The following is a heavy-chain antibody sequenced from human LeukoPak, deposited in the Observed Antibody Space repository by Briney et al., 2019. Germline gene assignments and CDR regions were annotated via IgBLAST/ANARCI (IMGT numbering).Heavy chain of an antibody. Sequence: PGGSLRLSCAASGFTFSSYAMRWVRQAPGKGLGWVSAISGSGGSTYYAVSVKFRFTISIYNSKLSLYLQMNSLRAEDTALYYCAKDLYYDTSGYYYAFDIWGQGTMVTVSS. J-gene: IGHJ3*02. CDR2: ISGSGGST. D-gene: IGHD3-22*01. CDR1: GFTFSSYA. V-gene: IGHV3-23*01. CDR3: AKDLYYDTSGYYYAFDI.